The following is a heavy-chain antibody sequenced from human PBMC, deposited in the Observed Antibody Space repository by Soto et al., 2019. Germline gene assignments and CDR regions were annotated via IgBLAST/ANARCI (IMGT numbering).Heavy chain of an antibody. V-gene: IGHV3-48*02. J-gene: IGHJ4*02. Sequence: PGGSLRLSCAASGFTFSSYSMNWVRQAPGKGLEWVSYISSSSSTIYYADSVKGRFTISRDNAKNSLYLQMNSLRDDGTAVYYCARDVRGYCSGGSCYSAAFDIWGQGTLVTVSS. CDR2: ISSSSSTI. D-gene: IGHD2-15*01. CDR1: GFTFSSYS. CDR3: ARDVRGYCSGGSCYSAAFDI.